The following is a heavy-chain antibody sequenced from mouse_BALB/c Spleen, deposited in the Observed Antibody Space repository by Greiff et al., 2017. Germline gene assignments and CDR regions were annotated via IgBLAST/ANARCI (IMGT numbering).Heavy chain of an antibody. CDR2: IHPNSGNT. CDR3: ARDGNLDY. V-gene: IGHV1S130*01. J-gene: IGHJ2*01. Sequence: QVQLQQPGSVLARPGASVKLSCKASGYTFTSSWMHWAKQRPGQGLEWIGEIHPNSGNTNYNEKFKGKATLTVDTSSSTAYVDLSSLTSEDSAVYYCARDGNLDYWGQGTTLTVSS. CDR1: GYTFTSSW. D-gene: IGHD2-1*01.